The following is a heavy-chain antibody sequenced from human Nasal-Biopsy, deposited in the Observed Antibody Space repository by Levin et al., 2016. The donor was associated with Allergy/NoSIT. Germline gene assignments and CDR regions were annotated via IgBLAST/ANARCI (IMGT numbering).Heavy chain of an antibody. V-gene: IGHV4-61*08. Sequence: GSLRLSCTVSGGSVSSGDYYWSWIRQPPGKGLEWIGYIYYTGNTNYNPSLKSRATISLDMSENLLSLKLTSVTAADTAVYYCARGRGYSGSYLHSWGQGTLVTVSS. J-gene: IGHJ5*02. CDR3: ARGRGYSGSYLHS. CDR1: GGSVSSGDYY. CDR2: IYYTGNT. D-gene: IGHD1-26*01.